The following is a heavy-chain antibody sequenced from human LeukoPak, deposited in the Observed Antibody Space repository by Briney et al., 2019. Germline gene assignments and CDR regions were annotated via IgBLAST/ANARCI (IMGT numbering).Heavy chain of an antibody. J-gene: IGHJ4*02. D-gene: IGHD2-15*01. CDR1: GFTVSSSY. Sequence: GGSLRLSCAASGFTVSSSYMSWVRQAPGKGLEWVSVIHSGGNTYYADSVKGRFTISRDNSKNTLYLQMNSLRAEDTAVYYCTRDLNSGGSCWGQGTLVTVSS. CDR2: IHSGGNT. V-gene: IGHV3-53*01. CDR3: TRDLNSGGSC.